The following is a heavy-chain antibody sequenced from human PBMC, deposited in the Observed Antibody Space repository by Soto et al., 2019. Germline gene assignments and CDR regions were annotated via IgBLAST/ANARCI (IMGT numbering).Heavy chain of an antibody. CDR1: GFTFSTYW. CDR2: IKQDGSEK. V-gene: IGHV3-7*03. CDR3: ARDQSNNWSGPFDY. Sequence: GGSLRLSCAASGFTFSTYWMNWVRQVPGKGLEWVANIKQDGSEKRYVASVKGRFTISRDNAKNSLYLQMNSLRAEDTAVYYCARDQSNNWSGPFDYWGRGTLVTVSS. J-gene: IGHJ4*02. D-gene: IGHD1-1*01.